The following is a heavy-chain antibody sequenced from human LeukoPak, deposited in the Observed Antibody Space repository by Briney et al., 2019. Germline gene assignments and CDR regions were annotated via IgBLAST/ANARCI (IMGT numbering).Heavy chain of an antibody. Sequence: PGGSLRLSCAASGFTFSSYEMNWVRQAPGKGLEWVSHISSSGSTIYDADSVKGRFTISRDNAKNSLYLQMNSLRAEDTAVYYCASHSSGSGPLRYWGQGTLVTVSS. D-gene: IGHD3-22*01. CDR3: ASHSSGSGPLRY. J-gene: IGHJ4*02. CDR2: ISSSGSTI. CDR1: GFTFSSYE. V-gene: IGHV3-48*03.